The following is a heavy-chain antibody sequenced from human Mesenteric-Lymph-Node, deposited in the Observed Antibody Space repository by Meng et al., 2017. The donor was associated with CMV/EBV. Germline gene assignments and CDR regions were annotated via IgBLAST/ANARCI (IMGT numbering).Heavy chain of an antibody. CDR2: INHSGST. CDR3: ARAAAIFVYYWFDP. J-gene: IGHJ5*02. Sequence: GSLRLSCAVYGGSFSGYYWSWIRQPPGKGLEWIGEINHSGSTNYNPSLKSRVTISVDTSKNQFSLKLSSVTAADTAVYYCARAAAIFVYYWFDPWGQGTLVTVSS. CDR1: GGSFSGYY. V-gene: IGHV4-34*01. D-gene: IGHD2-2*01.